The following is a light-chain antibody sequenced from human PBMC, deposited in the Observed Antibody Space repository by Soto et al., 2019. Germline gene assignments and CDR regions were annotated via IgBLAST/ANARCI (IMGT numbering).Light chain of an antibody. CDR2: DVS. CDR1: SSDVGAYNY. Sequence: QSALPQPASVSGSPGQSITISCTGTSSDVGAYNYVSWYQQHPGKAPTLMIYDVSNRPSGVSNRFSGSKSGNTASLTISGLQAEDEADYYCYSYTTSSTRVFGGGTKLTVL. CDR3: YSYTTSSTRV. V-gene: IGLV2-14*01. J-gene: IGLJ2*01.